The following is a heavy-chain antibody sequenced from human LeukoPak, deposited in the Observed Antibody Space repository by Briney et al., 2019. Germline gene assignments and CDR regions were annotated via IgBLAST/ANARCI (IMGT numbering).Heavy chain of an antibody. V-gene: IGHV1-8*01. Sequence: ASVKVSCKASGYTFTSYDINWVRQATGQGLEWMGWMNPNSGNTGYAQKFQGRVTMTTDTSTSTAYMELRSLRSDDTAVYYCARARIAARLGYYYYYMDVWGKGTTVTVSS. CDR1: GYTFTSYD. CDR3: ARARIAARLGYYYYYMDV. J-gene: IGHJ6*03. D-gene: IGHD6-6*01. CDR2: MNPNSGNT.